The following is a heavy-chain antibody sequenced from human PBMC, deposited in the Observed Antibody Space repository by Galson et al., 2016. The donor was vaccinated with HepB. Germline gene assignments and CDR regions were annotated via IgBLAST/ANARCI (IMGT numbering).Heavy chain of an antibody. J-gene: IGHJ5*02. CDR2: ISSSSFFI. CDR1: GFTFSTYT. Sequence: SLRLSCAASGFTFSTYTMNWVRQAPGKGLEWVSSISSSSFFIYYADTVKGRFTIYRDNANNSLYLQMNSLRAEETAVYYCARVAAKESWGNTILGVVSNWFDPWGQGTLVTVSS. V-gene: IGHV3-21*01. CDR3: ARVAAKESWGNTILGVVSNWFDP. D-gene: IGHD3-3*01.